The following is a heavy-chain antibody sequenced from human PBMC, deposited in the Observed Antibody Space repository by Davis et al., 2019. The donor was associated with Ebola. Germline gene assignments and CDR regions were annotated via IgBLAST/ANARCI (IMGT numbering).Heavy chain of an antibody. J-gene: IGHJ4*02. Sequence: GESLKISCAASGFTFSSYGMHWVRQAPGKGLEWVAVISYDGSNKYYADSVKGRFTISRDNSKNILYLQMNNLRVDDTAVYYCANCLRHNDLVTGLDYWGQGILVSVSS. CDR1: GFTFSSYG. CDR3: ANCLRHNDLVTGLDY. CDR2: ISYDGSNK. D-gene: IGHD2-21*02. V-gene: IGHV3-30*18.